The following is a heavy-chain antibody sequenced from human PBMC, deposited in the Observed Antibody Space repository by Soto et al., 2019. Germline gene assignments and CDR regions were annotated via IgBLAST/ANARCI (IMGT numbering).Heavy chain of an antibody. CDR2: INHSGST. CDR3: ARGDWNYDFWSGYGRVWFDP. Sequence: PSETLSLTCAVYGGSFSGYYWSWIRQPPGKGLEWIGEINHSGSTNYNPSLKSRVTISVDTSKNQFSLKLSSVTAADTAVYYCARGDWNYDFWSGYGRVWFDPWGQGTLVTVSS. D-gene: IGHD3-3*01. J-gene: IGHJ5*02. V-gene: IGHV4-34*01. CDR1: GGSFSGYY.